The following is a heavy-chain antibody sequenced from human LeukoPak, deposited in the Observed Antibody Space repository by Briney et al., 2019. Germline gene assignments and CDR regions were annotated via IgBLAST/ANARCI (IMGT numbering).Heavy chain of an antibody. CDR1: GFTFSSYA. J-gene: IGHJ3*02. D-gene: IGHD3-9*01. CDR2: ISGSGGST. V-gene: IGHV3-23*01. CDR3: AKDTIGPQSAFDI. Sequence: QTGGSLRLSCAASGFTFSSYAMSWVRQAPGKGLEWVSAISGSGGSTYYADSVKGRFTISRDNSKNTLYLQMNSLRAEDTAVYYCAKDTIGPQSAFDIWGQGTMVTVSS.